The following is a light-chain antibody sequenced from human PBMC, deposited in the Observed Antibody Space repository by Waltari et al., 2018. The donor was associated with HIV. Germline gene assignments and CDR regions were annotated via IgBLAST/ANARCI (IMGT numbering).Light chain of an antibody. CDR3: CTYVGYGTKFV. J-gene: IGLJ1*01. Sequence: ARAQPPSVSGSPGQSITLPYADIDNNAVTSYQQHPYKAPKVICSAIERRPPGISSRFSGFRSGNNASLKISGLQAEDEADYFCCTYVGYGTKFVFGTGTRVSVL. CDR2: AIE. CDR1: DNNAVT. V-gene: IGLV2-23*02.